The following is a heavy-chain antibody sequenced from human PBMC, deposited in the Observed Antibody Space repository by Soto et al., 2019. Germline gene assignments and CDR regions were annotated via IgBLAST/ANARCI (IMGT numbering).Heavy chain of an antibody. Sequence: QVQLVESGGGVVQPGRSLRLSCAASGFTFSSYGMHWVRQAPGKGLEWVAVIWYDGSNKYYADSVKGRFTISRDNSKNTLYLQMNSLRAEDTAVYYCAREGYYDILTGFDYWGQGTLVTVSS. J-gene: IGHJ4*02. CDR2: IWYDGSNK. CDR3: AREGYYDILTGFDY. CDR1: GFTFSSYG. V-gene: IGHV3-33*01. D-gene: IGHD3-9*01.